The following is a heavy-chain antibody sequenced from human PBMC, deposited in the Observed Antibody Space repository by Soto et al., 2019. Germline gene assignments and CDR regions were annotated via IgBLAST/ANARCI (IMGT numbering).Heavy chain of an antibody. CDR2: IWYDGSNK. CDR3: AREGELELRFSFYY. Sequence: QVQLVESGGGVVQPGRSLRLSCAASGFTFSSYGMHWVRQAPGKGLEWVAVIWYDGSNKYYADSVKGRFTISRDNSKNTLYLQMNSLRAEDTAVYYCAREGELELRFSFYYWGQGTLVTVSS. V-gene: IGHV3-33*01. J-gene: IGHJ4*02. CDR1: GFTFSSYG. D-gene: IGHD1-7*01.